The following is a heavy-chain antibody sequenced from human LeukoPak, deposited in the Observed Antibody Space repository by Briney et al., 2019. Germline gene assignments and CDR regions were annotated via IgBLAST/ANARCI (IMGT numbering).Heavy chain of an antibody. J-gene: IGHJ4*02. V-gene: IGHV1-2*02. Sequence: ASVKVSCKASGYTFTGYYIHWVRQAPGQGLEWMGWINPNSGGTNYAQKFYARVTMTRDTSISTAYMELSRLRSDDTAVFYCARSPDILTGENFDYWGQGTLVTVSS. CDR2: INPNSGGT. CDR1: GYTFTGYY. D-gene: IGHD3-9*01. CDR3: ARSPDILTGENFDY.